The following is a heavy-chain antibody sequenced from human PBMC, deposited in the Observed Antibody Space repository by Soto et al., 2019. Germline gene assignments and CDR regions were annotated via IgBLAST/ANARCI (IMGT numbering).Heavy chain of an antibody. Sequence: QLQLQESGPGLVKPSETLSLTCTVSGGSISSRGYYWGWIRQPPGKGLEWIGTIYYSGSTYYNPSLKSRVTISVDTSKNQFSLKLSSVTAADTAVYYRATSHWFDPWGQGTLVTVSS. V-gene: IGHV4-39*01. J-gene: IGHJ5*02. CDR3: ATSHWFDP. CDR1: GGSISSRGYY. D-gene: IGHD2-2*01. CDR2: IYYSGST.